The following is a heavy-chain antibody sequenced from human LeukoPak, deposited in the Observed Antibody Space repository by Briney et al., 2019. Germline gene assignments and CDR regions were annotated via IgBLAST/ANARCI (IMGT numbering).Heavy chain of an antibody. CDR3: ARSTSRGRYFDWPTEFDY. Sequence: GGSLRLSCAASGFTFNAYYMGWVRQAPGKGLECVASTSRDGNDVYYVDSVKGRFTISRDNAKNSLYLQMNSLRAEDTAVYYCARSTSRGRYFDWPTEFDYWGQGTLVTVSS. D-gene: IGHD3-9*01. CDR1: GFTFNAYY. V-gene: IGHV3-7*03. J-gene: IGHJ4*02. CDR2: TSRDGNDV.